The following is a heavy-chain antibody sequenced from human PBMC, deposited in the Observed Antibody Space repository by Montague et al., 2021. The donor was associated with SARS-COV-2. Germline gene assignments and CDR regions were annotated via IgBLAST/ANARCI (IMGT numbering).Heavy chain of an antibody. D-gene: IGHD4-23*01. J-gene: IGHJ4*02. CDR2: INHSGTT. V-gene: IGHV4-34*01. CDR1: GESFSGYY. Sequence: SETLSLTCTVYGESFSGYYWTWIRQSPGKGLEWIAEINHSGTTNYNFNPSLRSRVTISVDTSKSQFSPKLSSVTAADTGVYYCARWDPQTLTLIGLRGKSASDYWGQGTLVTVSS. CDR3: ARWDPQTLTLIGLRGKSASDY.